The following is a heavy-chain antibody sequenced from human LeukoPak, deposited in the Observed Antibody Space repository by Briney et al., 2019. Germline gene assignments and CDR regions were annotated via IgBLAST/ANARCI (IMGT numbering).Heavy chain of an antibody. CDR1: GFIFSSYG. Sequence: PGGSLRLSCAASGFIFSSYGMHWVRQAPGKGLEWVAIILYDGSKEYYADSAKGRFTISRDNFKNTLFLQMNSLRAEDTAVYYCAKNYKPGGMTVPGEWGQGTPVTVSS. CDR2: ILYDGSKE. D-gene: IGHD6-19*01. CDR3: AKNYKPGGMTVPGE. J-gene: IGHJ4*02. V-gene: IGHV3-30*18.